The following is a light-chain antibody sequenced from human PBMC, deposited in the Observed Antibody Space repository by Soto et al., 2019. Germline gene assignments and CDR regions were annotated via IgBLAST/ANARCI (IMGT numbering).Light chain of an antibody. CDR3: QQYNNWPGT. Sequence: EIVMTQSPATLSVSPGERATLSCRASQSVSSNLAWYQQKPGQAPRLLIYAASTRATGIPARCSGSGSGTEFTLTISSLQSEDFAVYYCQQYNNWPGTFGQGTKVEIQ. J-gene: IGKJ1*01. CDR2: AAS. CDR1: QSVSSN. V-gene: IGKV3-15*01.